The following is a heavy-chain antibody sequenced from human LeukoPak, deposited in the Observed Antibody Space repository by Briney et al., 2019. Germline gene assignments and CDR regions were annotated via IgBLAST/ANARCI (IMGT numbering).Heavy chain of an antibody. Sequence: GASVKVSCKASGYTFTGYYMHWVRQAPGQGLEWTGWINPNSGGTNYAQKFQGRVTMTRDTSISTAYMELSRLRSDDTAVYYCARDSDYSNNWFDPWGQGTLVTVSS. CDR3: ARDSDYSNNWFDP. J-gene: IGHJ5*02. V-gene: IGHV1-2*02. CDR1: GYTFTGYY. D-gene: IGHD4-4*01. CDR2: INPNSGGT.